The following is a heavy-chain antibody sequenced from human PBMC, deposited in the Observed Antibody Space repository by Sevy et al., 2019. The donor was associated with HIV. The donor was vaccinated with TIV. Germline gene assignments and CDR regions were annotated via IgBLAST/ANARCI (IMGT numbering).Heavy chain of an antibody. CDR2: ISSSSSTI. V-gene: IGHV3-48*01. CDR3: ARDRACYGSGDPYGMDV. D-gene: IGHD3-10*01. Sequence: GSLRLSCAASGFTFSSYSMNWVRQAPGKGLEWVSYISSSSSTIYYADSVKGRFTISRDNAKNSLYLQMNSLRAEDTAVYYCARDRACYGSGDPYGMDVWGQGTTVTVSS. CDR1: GFTFSSYS. J-gene: IGHJ6*02.